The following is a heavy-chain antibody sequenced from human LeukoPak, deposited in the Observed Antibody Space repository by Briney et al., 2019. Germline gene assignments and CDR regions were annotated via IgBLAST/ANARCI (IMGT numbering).Heavy chain of an antibody. CDR2: ISGSGGST. V-gene: IGHV3-23*01. J-gene: IGHJ1*01. CDR3: ARDAQYSDSRGYYYAEYFQH. CDR1: GFTFSSYA. Sequence: GGSLRLSCAASGFTFSSYAMSWVRQAPGKGLEWVSAISGSGGSTYYADSVKGRFTISRDNSKNTLYLQMNSLRAEDTAVYYCARDAQYSDSRGYYYAEYFQHWGQGALVTVSS. D-gene: IGHD3-22*01.